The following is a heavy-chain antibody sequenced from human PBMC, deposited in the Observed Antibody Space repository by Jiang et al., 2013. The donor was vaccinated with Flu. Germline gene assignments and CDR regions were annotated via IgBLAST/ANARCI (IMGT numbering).Heavy chain of an antibody. V-gene: IGHV4-59*01. D-gene: IGHD2/OR15-2a*01. Sequence: GLVKPSETLSLTCTVSGGSISSYYWSWIRQPPGKGLEWIGYIYYSGSTNYNPSLKSRVTISVDTSKNQFSLKLSSVTAADTAVYYCARDHRSLNNAFDIWGQGTMVTVSS. CDR1: GGSISSYY. CDR2: IYYSGST. J-gene: IGHJ3*02. CDR3: ARDHRSLNNAFDI.